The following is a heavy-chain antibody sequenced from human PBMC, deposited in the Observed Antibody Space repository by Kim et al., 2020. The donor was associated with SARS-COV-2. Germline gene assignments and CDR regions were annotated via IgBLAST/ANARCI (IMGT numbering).Heavy chain of an antibody. CDR2: ISYDGSNK. D-gene: IGHD3-16*01. J-gene: IGHJ4*02. V-gene: IGHV3-30*04. Sequence: GGSLRLSCAASGFTFSSYAMHWVRQAPGKGLEWVAVISYDGSNKYYADSVKGRFTISRDNSKNTLYLQMNSLRAEDTAVYYCARVAPGDYVWGSPLGYWGQGTLVTVSS. CDR3: ARVAPGDYVWGSPLGY. CDR1: GFTFSSYA.